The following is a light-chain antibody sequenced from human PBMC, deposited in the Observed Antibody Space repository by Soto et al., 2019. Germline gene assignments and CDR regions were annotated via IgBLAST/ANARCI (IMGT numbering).Light chain of an antibody. CDR3: AAWDDSLNGNYV. CDR2: SNN. J-gene: IGLJ1*01. CDR1: SSNIGSNT. V-gene: IGLV1-44*01. Sequence: QSVRTQPPSASGTPGQRGTISCSGSSSNIGSNTVNWYQQLPGTAPKLLIYSNNQRPSGVPDRFSGSKSGTSASLAISGLQSEDEADYYCAAWDDSLNGNYVFGTGTKVTVL.